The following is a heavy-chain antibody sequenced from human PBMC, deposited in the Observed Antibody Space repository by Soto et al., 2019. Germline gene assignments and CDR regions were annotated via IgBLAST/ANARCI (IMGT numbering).Heavy chain of an antibody. CDR3: AADRPAASYYYYGMDV. V-gene: IGHV1-58*01. CDR2: IVVGSGNT. Sequence: GASVKVSCKASGFTFTSSAVQWVRQARGQRLEWIGWIVVGSGNTNYAQKFQERVTITRDMSTSTAYMELSSLRSEDTAVYYCAADRPAASYYYYGMDVWGQGTTVTVS. J-gene: IGHJ6*02. D-gene: IGHD2-2*01. CDR1: GFTFTSSA.